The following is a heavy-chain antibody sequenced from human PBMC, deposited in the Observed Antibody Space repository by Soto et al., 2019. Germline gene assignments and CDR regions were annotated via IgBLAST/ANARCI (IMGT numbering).Heavy chain of an antibody. D-gene: IGHD2-15*01. Sequence: FLRLSCAASGFTFISYVMHWVRQAPGKGVEWVAVISYDGSNKYYADSVKGRFTISRDNSKNTLYLQMNSLRAEDTALYYCAKEPFTQVVSVEINIWFYLWGQGT. CDR3: AKEPFTQVVSVEINIWFYL. V-gene: IGHV3-30*18. CDR2: ISYDGSNK. J-gene: IGHJ5*02. CDR1: GFTFISYV.